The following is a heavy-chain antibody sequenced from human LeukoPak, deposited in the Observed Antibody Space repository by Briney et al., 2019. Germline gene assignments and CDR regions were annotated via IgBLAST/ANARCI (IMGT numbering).Heavy chain of an antibody. V-gene: IGHV1-2*02. Sequence: ASVKVSCKASGYTFTGYYMHWVRQAPGQGLEWMGWINPNSGGTNYAQKFQGRVTMTRDTSISTAYMELRRLRSDDTAVYYCARHDYGDYGNFDYWGQGTLVTVSS. J-gene: IGHJ4*02. CDR3: ARHDYGDYGNFDY. D-gene: IGHD4-17*01. CDR1: GYTFTGYY. CDR2: INPNSGGT.